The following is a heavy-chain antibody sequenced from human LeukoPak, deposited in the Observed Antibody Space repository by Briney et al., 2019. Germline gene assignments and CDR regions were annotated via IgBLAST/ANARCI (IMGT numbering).Heavy chain of an antibody. CDR2: ISSSGSTI. V-gene: IGHV3-48*03. Sequence: PGGSLRLSCAASGFTFSSYEMNWVRQAPGKGLEWVSYISSSGSTIYYADSVKGRFTISRDNAKNSLYLQMNSLRAEDTAVYYCARVPMVVVPAAISGGYWGQGTLVTVSS. CDR1: GFTFSSYE. CDR3: ARVPMVVVPAAISGGY. J-gene: IGHJ4*02. D-gene: IGHD2-2*02.